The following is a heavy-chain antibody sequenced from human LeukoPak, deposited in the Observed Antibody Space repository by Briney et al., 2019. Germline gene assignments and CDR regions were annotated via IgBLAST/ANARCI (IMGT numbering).Heavy chain of an antibody. J-gene: IGHJ4*02. D-gene: IGHD4-17*01. CDR3: ARDKAGDYFDY. V-gene: IGHV3-30*04. CDR2: ISYDGSNK. Sequence: GGSLRLSCAVSGFTFSNYAMHWVRQAPGKGLEWVAVISYDGSNKYYADSVKGRFTISRDNSQNTLYLQMNSLRAEDTAVYYCARDKAGDYFDYWGQGTLVTVSS. CDR1: GFTFSNYA.